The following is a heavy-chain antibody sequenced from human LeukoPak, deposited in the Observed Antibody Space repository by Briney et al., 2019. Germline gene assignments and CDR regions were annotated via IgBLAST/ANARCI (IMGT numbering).Heavy chain of an antibody. CDR1: GFTFSSYG. V-gene: IGHV3-33*01. Sequence: GGSLRLSCAASGFTFSSYGMHWVRQAPGKGLEWVAVIWYDGSNKYYADSVKGRYTISRDNSKNTLYLQMNSLRAEDTAVYYCARDGLGGWQEPFDYWGQGTLVTVSS. D-gene: IGHD6-19*01. CDR2: IWYDGSNK. CDR3: ARDGLGGWQEPFDY. J-gene: IGHJ4*02.